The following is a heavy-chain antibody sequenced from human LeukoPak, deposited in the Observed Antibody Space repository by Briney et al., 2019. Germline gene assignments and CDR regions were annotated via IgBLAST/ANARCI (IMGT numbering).Heavy chain of an antibody. CDR1: GYTFTSYG. D-gene: IGHD3-9*01. V-gene: IGHV1-18*01. CDR2: ISAYNGNT. J-gene: IGHJ4*02. CDR3: ARKYYDILTGYQYFDY. Sequence: ASVKVSCKASGYTFTSYGISWVRQAPGQGLERMGWISAYNGNTNYAQKLQGRVTMTTDTSTSTAYMELRSLRSDDTAVYYCARKYYDILTGYQYFDYWGQGTLVTVSS.